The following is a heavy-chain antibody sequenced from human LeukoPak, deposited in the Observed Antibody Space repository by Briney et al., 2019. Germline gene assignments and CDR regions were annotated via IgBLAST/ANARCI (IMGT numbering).Heavy chain of an antibody. J-gene: IGHJ4*02. D-gene: IGHD3-22*01. V-gene: IGHV3-48*01. CDR3: ARRDSSGYSHGFDY. CDR1: GFTFSSYS. Sequence: GGSLRLSCAASGFTFSSYSMNWVRQAPGKGLEWVSYISSSSSTIYYADSVKGRFTISRDNAKNSLYLQMNSLRAEDTAVYYCARRDSSGYSHGFDYWGQGTLVTVSS. CDR2: ISSSSSTI.